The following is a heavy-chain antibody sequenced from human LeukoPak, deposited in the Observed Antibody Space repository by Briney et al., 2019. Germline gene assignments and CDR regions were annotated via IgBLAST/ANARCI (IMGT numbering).Heavy chain of an antibody. D-gene: IGHD3-22*01. CDR1: GGSISSYY. CDR3: ARGYYYDSSGYYPTFFDY. Sequence: SETPSLTCTVSGGSISSYYWSWIRQPPGKGLEWIGYIYYSGSTNYNPSLKSRVTISVDTSKNQFSLKLNSVTAADTAVYYCARGYYYDSSGYYPTFFDYWGQGTLVTVSS. CDR2: IYYSGST. J-gene: IGHJ4*02. V-gene: IGHV4-59*01.